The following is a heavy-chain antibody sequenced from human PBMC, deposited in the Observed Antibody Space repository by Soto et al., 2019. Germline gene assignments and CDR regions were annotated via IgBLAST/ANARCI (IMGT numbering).Heavy chain of an antibody. CDR2: IYGSADKT. V-gene: IGHV3-23*01. D-gene: IGHD3-3*01. CDR1: GFTFRDYA. CDR3: VKDRDLRFLELLSPNSYGMEV. J-gene: IGHJ6*02. Sequence: GSLRLSCAASGFTFRDYAMTWVRQAPGKGVECVSSIYGSADKTFYARSVEGRFTISRDNVNNALDLRMNGLRADDTAVYYCVKDRDLRFLELLSPNSYGMEVWGQGTTVTVPS.